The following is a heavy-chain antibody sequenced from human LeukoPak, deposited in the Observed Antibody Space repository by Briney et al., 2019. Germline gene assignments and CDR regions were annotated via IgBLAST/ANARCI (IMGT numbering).Heavy chain of an antibody. D-gene: IGHD3-10*01. J-gene: IGHJ2*01. V-gene: IGHV1-2*02. Sequence: ASVKVSCKASGYTFTAHYIHWVRQAPGQGLEWMGWIDPNSGGTNYVQRFLGSVTMTGDTSINTAFMELSRLRSDDTAIYYCARGRVTTMVRGVITNYFDLWGRGSLVTVSS. CDR1: GYTFTAHY. CDR2: IDPNSGGT. CDR3: ARGRVTTMVRGVITNYFDL.